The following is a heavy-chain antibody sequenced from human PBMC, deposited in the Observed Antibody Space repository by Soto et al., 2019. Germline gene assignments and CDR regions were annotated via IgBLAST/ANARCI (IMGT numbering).Heavy chain of an antibody. CDR3: TRAYVAQPFDF. J-gene: IGHJ5*01. CDR1: GYTFNNYD. Sequence: ASVKVSCKASGYTFNNYDIHWVRQAPGHGLEWMGWMNPNSGNTGYAQNFRGRVTMTQNTAIGTAYMELSSLRSDDTATYYCTRAYVAQPFDFWGQGTRVTVSS. D-gene: IGHD3-10*02. CDR2: MNPNSGNT. V-gene: IGHV1-8*02.